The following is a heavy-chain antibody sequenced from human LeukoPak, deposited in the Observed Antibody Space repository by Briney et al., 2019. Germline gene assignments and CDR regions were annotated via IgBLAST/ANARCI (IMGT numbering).Heavy chain of an antibody. CDR2: ISGSGGST. J-gene: IGHJ4*02. CDR1: EFTFSSYA. D-gene: IGHD2-2*01. CDR3: AKAVDIVVVPAANYFDY. V-gene: IGHV3-23*01. Sequence: PGGSLRLSCAASEFTFSSYAMSWVRQAPGKGLEWVSAISGSGGSTYYADSVKGRFTISRDNSKNTLYLQMNSLRAEDTAVYYCAKAVDIVVVPAANYFDYWGQGTLVTVSS.